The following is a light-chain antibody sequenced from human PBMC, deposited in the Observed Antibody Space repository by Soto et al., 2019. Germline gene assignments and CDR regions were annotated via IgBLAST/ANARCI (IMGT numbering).Light chain of an antibody. J-gene: IGKJ1*01. CDR3: QQYYSYRT. CDR2: DAS. Sequence: IQMTLSSSTLSATVVDRVNTTCRASQSISVWLAWYQHRPGKDPSLLIYDASTLRSGVPSRFSGSGSGTEFTLTIRSLQADDFATYYCQQYYSYRTFGQGTKVDIK. CDR1: QSISVW. V-gene: IGKV1-5*01.